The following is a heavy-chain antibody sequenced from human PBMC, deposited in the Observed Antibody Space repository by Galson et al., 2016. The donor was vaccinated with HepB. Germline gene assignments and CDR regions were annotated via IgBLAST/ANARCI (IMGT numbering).Heavy chain of an antibody. D-gene: IGHD1-14*01. CDR3: ATGAPFCISVTGSFDY. Sequence: SVKVSCKASGDTFTNYGFHWVRQAPGQGLEWMGWISAYNGNMKTSQKVQGRLTLGTDTSTSTAYMELRSLKSDDTAVYYCATGAPFCISVTGSFDYWAQGTLVTVSS. CDR1: GDTFTNYG. J-gene: IGHJ4*02. CDR2: ISAYNGNM. V-gene: IGHV1-18*01.